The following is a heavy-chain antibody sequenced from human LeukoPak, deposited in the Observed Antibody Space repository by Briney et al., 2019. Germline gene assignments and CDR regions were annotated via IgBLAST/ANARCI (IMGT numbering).Heavy chain of an antibody. CDR2: IYHSGST. V-gene: IGHV4-38-2*02. D-gene: IGHD3-16*01. CDR3: ARVKGGLLGY. J-gene: IGHJ4*02. CDR1: GYSISSGYY. Sequence: PSETLSLTCTVSGYSISSGYYWGWIRQPPGKGLEWIGSIYHSGSTYYNPSLKSRVTISVDTSKNQFSLKLSSVTAADTAVYYCARVKGGLLGYWGQGTLVTVSS.